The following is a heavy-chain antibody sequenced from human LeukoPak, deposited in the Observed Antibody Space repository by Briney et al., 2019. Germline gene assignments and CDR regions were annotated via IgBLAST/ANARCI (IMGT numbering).Heavy chain of an antibody. Sequence: PSQTLSLTCTVSGGSISSSSYYWDWIRQPPGKGLEWIGSIYYSGSTYYNPSLKSRVTISVDTSKNQFSLKLSSVTAADTAVYYCARITSAWPHYYMDVWGKGTTVTVSS. CDR2: IYYSGST. J-gene: IGHJ6*03. V-gene: IGHV4-39*01. CDR3: ARITSAWPHYYMDV. D-gene: IGHD6-19*01. CDR1: GGSISSSSYY.